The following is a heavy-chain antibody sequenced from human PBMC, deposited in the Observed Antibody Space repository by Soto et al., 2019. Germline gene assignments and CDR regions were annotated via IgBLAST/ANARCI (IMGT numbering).Heavy chain of an antibody. D-gene: IGHD2-2*01. CDR3: ARGGIVVVPAATKTTDYYYGMDV. Sequence: ASVKVSCKASGYTFTSYGISWVRQAPGQGLEWMGWISAYNGNTNYAQKLQGRVTMTTDTSTSTAYMELRSLRSDDTAVYYCARGGIVVVPAATKTTDYYYGMDVWGQGTTVTAP. J-gene: IGHJ6*02. V-gene: IGHV1-18*01. CDR2: ISAYNGNT. CDR1: GYTFTSYG.